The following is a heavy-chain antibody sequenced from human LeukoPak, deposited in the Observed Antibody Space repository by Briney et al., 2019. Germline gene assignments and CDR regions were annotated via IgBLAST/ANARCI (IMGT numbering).Heavy chain of an antibody. CDR1: GYTFTGYY. J-gene: IGHJ3*02. D-gene: IGHD6-13*01. CDR3: ASEAIVAAAGVFDI. CDR2: INPNSGGT. V-gene: IGHV1-2*06. Sequence: GASVKVSCKASGYTFTGYYMHWVRQAPGQGLEWMGRINPNSGGTNYAQKFQGRVTMTRDTSISTAYMELSSLRSEDTAVYYCASEAIVAAAGVFDIWGQGTMVTVSS.